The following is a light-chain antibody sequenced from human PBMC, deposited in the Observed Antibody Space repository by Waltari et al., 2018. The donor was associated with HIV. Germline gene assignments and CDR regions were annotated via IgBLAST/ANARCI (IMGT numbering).Light chain of an antibody. V-gene: IGLV1-40*01. Sequence: QSVLTQPPSVSGAPGQRVIISCTGSSSNIGAREDVHWYQQLPGAVPKVLIYGNTNRPSGVPDRFSGSKSGASAFLAIAGLQTDDEADYYCQSYDNSLNAVVFGGGTRLTVL. CDR1: SSNIGARED. CDR3: QSYDNSLNAVV. CDR2: GNT. J-gene: IGLJ2*01.